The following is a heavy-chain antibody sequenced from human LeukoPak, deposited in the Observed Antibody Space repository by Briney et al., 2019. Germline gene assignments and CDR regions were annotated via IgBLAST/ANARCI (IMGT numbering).Heavy chain of an antibody. CDR3: VRDETWNFGLSWYDGYDI. Sequence: SETLSLTCTVSGGSISSGGYYWSWIRQHPGKGLEWIGYIYYSGSTYYNPSLKSRVTISVDTSKNQFSLKLSSVTAADTAVYYCVRDETWNFGLSWYDGYDIWGQGTMVTVSS. CDR1: GGSISSGGYY. CDR2: IYYSGST. D-gene: IGHD1-7*01. V-gene: IGHV4-31*03. J-gene: IGHJ3*02.